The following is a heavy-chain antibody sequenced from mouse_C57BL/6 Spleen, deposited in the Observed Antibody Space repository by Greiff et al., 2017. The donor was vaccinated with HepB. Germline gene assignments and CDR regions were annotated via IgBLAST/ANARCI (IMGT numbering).Heavy chain of an antibody. CDR3: ARRWEGFDY. J-gene: IGHJ2*01. D-gene: IGHD2-3*01. Sequence: EVMLVESGPELVKPGASVKISCKASGYSFTGYYMNWVKQSPEKSLEWIGEINPSTGGTTYNQKFKAKATLTVDKSSSTAYMQLKSLTSEDSAVYYCARRWEGFDYWGQGTTLTVSS. CDR1: GYSFTGYY. CDR2: INPSTGGT. V-gene: IGHV1-42*01.